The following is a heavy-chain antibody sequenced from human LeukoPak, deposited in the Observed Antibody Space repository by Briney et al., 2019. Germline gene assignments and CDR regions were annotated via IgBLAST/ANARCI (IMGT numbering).Heavy chain of an antibody. V-gene: IGHV4-34*01. J-gene: IGHJ5*02. CDR1: GGSFSGYY. CDR2: INTRGGT. D-gene: IGHD2-2*01. CDR3: ARGQSEKYCSSTSSYPPSDNWFDP. Sequence: SEALSVTCAGYGGSFSGYYWSWIRQPPGKGLEWIGEINTRGGTNYNPSLKSRVTISVDTSKTQFSLKLSSVTAADTAVYYCARGQSEKYCSSTSSYPPSDNWFDPWGQGTLVTVSS.